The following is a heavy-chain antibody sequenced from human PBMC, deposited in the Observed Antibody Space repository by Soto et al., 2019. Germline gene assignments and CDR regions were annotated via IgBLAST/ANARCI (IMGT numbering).Heavy chain of an antibody. CDR1: GGSFSGYY. V-gene: IGHV4-34*01. J-gene: IGHJ2*01. Sequence: QVQLQQWGAGPLRPLETLSLTCGVSGGSFSGYYWAWIRQSPGQGLEWIGEINDRGSINYNPSLKSRVRISVDTSKNHYSLHLRSVTAADTAVYYGARESHDILTGPPWVWYCDLWGRGTLVTVSS. D-gene: IGHD3-9*01. CDR3: ARESHDILTGPPWVWYCDL. CDR2: INDRGSI.